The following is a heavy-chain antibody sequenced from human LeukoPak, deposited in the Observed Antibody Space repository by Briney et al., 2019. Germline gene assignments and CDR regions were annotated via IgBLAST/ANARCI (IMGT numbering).Heavy chain of an antibody. CDR3: ARKTYYDIPDAFDI. Sequence: GGSLRLSCAASGFTFSSYGMHWVRQAPGQGLEWVAVISYDGSNKYYADSVKGRFTISRDNSKNTLYLQMNSLRAEDTAVYYCARKTYYDIPDAFDIWGQGTMVTVSS. D-gene: IGHD3-9*01. CDR2: ISYDGSNK. J-gene: IGHJ3*02. V-gene: IGHV3-30*03. CDR1: GFTFSSYG.